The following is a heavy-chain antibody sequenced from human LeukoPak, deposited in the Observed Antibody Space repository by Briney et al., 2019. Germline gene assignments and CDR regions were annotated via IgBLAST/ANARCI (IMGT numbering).Heavy chain of an antibody. J-gene: IGHJ3*02. V-gene: IGHV3-66*01. CDR3: ASRVLLTAFDI. CDR1: GFTVSSNY. CDR2: IYSGGST. D-gene: IGHD3-10*01. Sequence: GGSLRLSCAASGFTVSSNYMSWVRQAPGKGLEWVSVIYSGGSTYYADSVKGRFTISRDNSKNTLYLQMNSLRAEDTAVYYCASRVLLTAFDIWGQGTMVTVSS.